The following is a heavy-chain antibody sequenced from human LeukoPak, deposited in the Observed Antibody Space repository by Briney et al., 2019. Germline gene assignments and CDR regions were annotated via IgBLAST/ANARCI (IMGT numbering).Heavy chain of an antibody. V-gene: IGHV3-23*01. CDR1: GFTFSSYA. CDR2: ISGSGGST. D-gene: IGHD3-10*01. Sequence: SGGSLRLSCAASGFTFSSYAMSWVRQAPGKGLEWVSAISGSGGSTYYADSVKGRFTISRDNSKNTLYLQMNSLRAEDTAVYYCAKDRRITMVRGVLEYWGQGTLATVSS. CDR3: AKDRRITMVRGVLEY. J-gene: IGHJ4*02.